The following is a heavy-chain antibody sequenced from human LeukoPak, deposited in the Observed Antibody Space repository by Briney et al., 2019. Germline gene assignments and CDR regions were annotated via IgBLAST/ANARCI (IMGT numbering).Heavy chain of an antibody. D-gene: IGHD3-10*01. CDR2: ISGSGGNT. CDR1: GFTFSSYA. Sequence: GGSLRLSCAASGFTFSSYAMHWVRQAPGKGLEWVSAISGSGGNTYYADSVKGRFTISRDNSKNTLYLQMNSLRAEDTAVYYCAKDRRAGSYDYWGQGTLVTVSS. V-gene: IGHV3-23*01. J-gene: IGHJ4*02. CDR3: AKDRRAGSYDY.